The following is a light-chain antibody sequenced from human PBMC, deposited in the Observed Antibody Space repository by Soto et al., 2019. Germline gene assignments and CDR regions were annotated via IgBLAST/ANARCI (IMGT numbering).Light chain of an antibody. CDR1: QRISSY. V-gene: IGKV1-39*01. Sequence: DIQMTQSPSSLSASVGDRVSMTCRASQRISSYLNWYQQKPGKAPKILIYGASSLQSGVPSRFSGSGSGTEFTLTISSLLPEDCATYYCQQSYSSLTFGGGTKVEIK. CDR3: QQSYSSLT. J-gene: IGKJ4*01. CDR2: GAS.